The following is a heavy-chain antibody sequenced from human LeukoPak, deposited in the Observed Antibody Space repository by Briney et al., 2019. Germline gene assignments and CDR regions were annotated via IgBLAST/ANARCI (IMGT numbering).Heavy chain of an antibody. J-gene: IGHJ4*02. V-gene: IGHV1-8*01. CDR2: MIPNSGNT. CDR3: ARGRRARPFDY. CDR1: GYTFNSYD. Sequence: ASVKVSCKASGYTFNSYDINWVRQATGQGLEWIGWMIPNSGNTGYAQKFQGRVTMTRNTSISTAYMALSSLRSEDTAVYYCARGRRARPFDYWGQGTLVTVSS. D-gene: IGHD6-6*01.